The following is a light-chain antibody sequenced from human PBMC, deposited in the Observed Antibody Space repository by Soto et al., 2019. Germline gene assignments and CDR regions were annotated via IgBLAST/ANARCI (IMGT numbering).Light chain of an antibody. V-gene: IGLV1-44*01. Sequence: QSVLTQPPSASGTPGQSVTISCSGSKSNVGRNAVSWYQQVPGMAPKLLVFATNKRPSGVPVRFSGYASGAPASLAISRLQSEGEADFYCPAWDDTLNGPLFGGGTKLTVL. CDR2: ATN. CDR1: KSNVGRNA. CDR3: PAWDDTLNGPL. J-gene: IGLJ2*01.